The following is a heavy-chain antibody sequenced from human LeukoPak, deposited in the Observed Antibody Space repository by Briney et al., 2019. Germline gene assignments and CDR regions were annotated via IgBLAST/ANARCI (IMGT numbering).Heavy chain of an antibody. Sequence: GGSLRLSCAASGFTFSSYWMHWVRQAPGKGLVWVSRINSDGSSTSYADSVKGRFTISRDNAKNTLYLQMNSLRAEDTAVYYCESLPGPLYYYYYYMDVWGKGTTVTVSS. CDR2: INSDGSST. J-gene: IGHJ6*03. CDR1: GFTFSSYW. V-gene: IGHV3-74*01. D-gene: IGHD1-1*01. CDR3: ESLPGPLYYYYYYMDV.